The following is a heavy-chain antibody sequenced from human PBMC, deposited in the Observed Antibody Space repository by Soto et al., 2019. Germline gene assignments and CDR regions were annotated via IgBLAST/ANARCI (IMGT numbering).Heavy chain of an antibody. J-gene: IGHJ3*02. Sequence: GGSLRLSCAASGFTFSNAWMSWVRQAPGKGLEWVGRIKSKTDGGTTDYAAPVKGRFTISRDDSKNTLYLQMNSLKTEDTAVYYCTTDPIMVRGPNDAFDIWGQGTMVTVSS. CDR2: IKSKTDGGTT. D-gene: IGHD3-10*01. V-gene: IGHV3-15*01. CDR1: GFTFSNAW. CDR3: TTDPIMVRGPNDAFDI.